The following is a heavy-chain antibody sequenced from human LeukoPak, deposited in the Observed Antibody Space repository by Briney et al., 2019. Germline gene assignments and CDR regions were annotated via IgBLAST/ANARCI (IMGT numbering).Heavy chain of an antibody. Sequence: GGSLRLSCAASGFTFSSYGMHWVRQAPGKGLEWVAVISYDGSNKYYADSVKGRFTISRDNSKNTLYLQMNSLRAEDTAVYYCAKELGATTHFDYWGQGTLVTVSS. CDR3: AKELGATTHFDY. J-gene: IGHJ4*02. V-gene: IGHV3-30*18. CDR2: ISYDGSNK. CDR1: GFTFSSYG. D-gene: IGHD1-26*01.